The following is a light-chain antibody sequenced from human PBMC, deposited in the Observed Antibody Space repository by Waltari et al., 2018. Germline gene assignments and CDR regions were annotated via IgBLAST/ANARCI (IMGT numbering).Light chain of an antibody. V-gene: IGLV1-40*01. J-gene: IGLJ3*02. CDR2: GSS. CDR1: GSNIGAGDD. Sequence: QSVLTQPPSVSGAPGQRVTISCTGSGSNIGAGDDVHWYQHLPRAAPKLLIYGSSSRPVGVPDRFFGSTSGTSASLAITGLQAEDEGDYYCQSYDTSLSVVFGGGTKLTVL. CDR3: QSYDTSLSVV.